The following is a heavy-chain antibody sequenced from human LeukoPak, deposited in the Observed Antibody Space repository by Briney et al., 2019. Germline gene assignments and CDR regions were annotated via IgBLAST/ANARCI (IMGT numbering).Heavy chain of an antibody. D-gene: IGHD2-15*01. CDR3: ARYAVVAAYFDY. CDR2: IYYSGST. Sequence: SETLSLTSTVSGGSVSSGSYYWSWIRQPPGKGLEWIGYIYYSGSTNYNPSLKSRVTISVDTSKNQFSLKLSSVTAADTAVYYCARYAVVAAYFDYWGQGTLVTVSS. CDR1: GGSVSSGSYY. J-gene: IGHJ4*02. V-gene: IGHV4-61*01.